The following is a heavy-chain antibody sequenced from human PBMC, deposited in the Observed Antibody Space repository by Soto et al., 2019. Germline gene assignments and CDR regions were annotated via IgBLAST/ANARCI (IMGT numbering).Heavy chain of an antibody. CDR2: IWYDGSNK. V-gene: IGHV3-33*08. J-gene: IGHJ6*02. CDR3: GDSGSLDV. Sequence: GGSLRLSCAASGFTFRTYGMHWVRQAPGKGLEWVAVIWYDGSNKYYADSVKCRFTISRDNSKNTLYLQMNSLRAEDTAVYYCGDSGSLDVWGQGTTVTVSS. CDR1: GFTFRTYG. D-gene: IGHD1-26*01.